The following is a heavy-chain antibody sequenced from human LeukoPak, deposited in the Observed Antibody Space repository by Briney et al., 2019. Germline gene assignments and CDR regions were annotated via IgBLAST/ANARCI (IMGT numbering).Heavy chain of an antibody. Sequence: SETLSLTCAVYGGSFSGYYWSWIRQPPGKGLEWTGEITHRGSTNYIPSLKSRVTISVDTAKSQFSLKMSSVTAADTGVYYCARRGLGRPDYWGQGTLVTVSS. CDR2: ITHRGST. J-gene: IGHJ4*02. CDR1: GGSFSGYY. V-gene: IGHV4-34*01. D-gene: IGHD1-26*01. CDR3: ARRGLGRPDY.